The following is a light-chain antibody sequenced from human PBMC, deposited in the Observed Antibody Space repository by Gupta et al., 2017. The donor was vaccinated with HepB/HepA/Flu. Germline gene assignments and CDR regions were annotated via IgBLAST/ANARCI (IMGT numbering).Light chain of an antibody. CDR2: GAS. J-gene: IGKJ1*01. CDR3: PQYNKCPWT. CDR1: QSVSSN. V-gene: IGKV3-15*01. Sequence: EIVMTQSPATLSVSPGERATLSCRASQSVSSNLAGHQQKPGQAPSLLIYGASTRATGIPARFSGSGSGTEFTLTIRSLQSEEFAVYYCPQYNKCPWTFGQGTKVEIK.